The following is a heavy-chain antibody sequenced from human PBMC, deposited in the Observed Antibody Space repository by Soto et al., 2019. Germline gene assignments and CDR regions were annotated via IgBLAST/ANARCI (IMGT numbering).Heavy chain of an antibody. CDR2: TCRYGREL. V-gene: IGHV3-74*01. Sequence: GGSLRLSCAASGFTFSTYCMHWVRHTPGTGLVWVSRTCRYGRELYYADSVKGRFTISRDDAKNTLYLQMDSLRVEDTGIYYCVRGTTAWHGMDVWGQGTTVTVSS. CDR3: VRGTTAWHGMDV. D-gene: IGHD1-1*01. J-gene: IGHJ6*02. CDR1: GFTFSTYC.